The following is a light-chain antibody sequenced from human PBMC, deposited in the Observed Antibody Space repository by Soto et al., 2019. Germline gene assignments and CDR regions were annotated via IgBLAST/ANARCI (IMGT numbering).Light chain of an antibody. Sequence: DIVMTQSPYALSVFLGESATINRKSRQSVLYSSNHKNYFAWSQQRPGPPHKLLIHCEYTRESGVPDRFSGSGSGTDFTLTITSLQAEDVAVYYCQQYYSTPRTFGQGTKVDIK. CDR1: QSVLYSSNHKNY. J-gene: IGKJ1*01. V-gene: IGKV4-1*01. CDR3: QQYYSTPRT. CDR2: CEY.